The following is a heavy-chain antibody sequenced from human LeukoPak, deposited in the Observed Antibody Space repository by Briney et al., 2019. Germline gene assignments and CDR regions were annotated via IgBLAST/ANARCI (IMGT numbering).Heavy chain of an antibody. J-gene: IGHJ4*02. CDR2: ISGSGGST. D-gene: IGHD3-22*01. CDR1: GFTFSSYA. Sequence: PGGSLRLSCAASGFTFSSYAMSWVCQAPGKGLEWVSAISGSGGSTYYADSVKGRFTISRDNSKNTLYLQVNSLRAEDTAVYYCAKGYDSSGYYSDFDYWGQGTLVTVSS. CDR3: AKGYDSSGYYSDFDY. V-gene: IGHV3-23*01.